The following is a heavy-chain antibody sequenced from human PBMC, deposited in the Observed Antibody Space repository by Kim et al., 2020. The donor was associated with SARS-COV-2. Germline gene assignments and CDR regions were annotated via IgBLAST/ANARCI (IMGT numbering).Heavy chain of an antibody. J-gene: IGHJ3*02. CDR1: GFTLSLYS. D-gene: IGHD2-15*01. CDR2: ISGTGTIT. Sequence: GGSLRLSCATSGFTLSLYSMNWVRQSPGKGLEWVSHISGTGTITKHADSVRGRFTISRDNAKNSLFLQMNGLRAEDTAEYYCVIENYWAFVIWGQVTMVT. CDR3: VIENYWAFVI. V-gene: IGHV3-48*04.